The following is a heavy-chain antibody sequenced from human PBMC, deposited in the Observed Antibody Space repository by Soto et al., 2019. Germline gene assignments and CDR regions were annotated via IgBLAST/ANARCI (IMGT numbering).Heavy chain of an antibody. V-gene: IGHV1-18*01. CDR2: INPYNGNT. D-gene: IGHD6-19*01. Sequence: ASVKVSCKASGYTFINHGLNWVRQAPGQGPEWMGWINPYNGNTHYAPKLQGRVTMTTDTSTSTAYMELRSLRSDDTAVYSCATSGGTHSVDYYGVDVWGQGTTITVSS. CDR3: ATSGGTHSVDYYGVDV. J-gene: IGHJ6*02. CDR1: GYTFINHG.